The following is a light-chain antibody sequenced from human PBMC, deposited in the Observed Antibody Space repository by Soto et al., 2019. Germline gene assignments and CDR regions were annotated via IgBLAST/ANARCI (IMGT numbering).Light chain of an antibody. V-gene: IGLV2-14*03. Sequence: QSVLTQPASVSGSPGQSITISCTGTSSDVGGYNYVSWYQQLPGKAPKLMIYDVSNRPSGVSDRFSGSKSGNTASLTISGLQAEYEADYCCSSYSSSSTLGVFGTGTKGT. J-gene: IGLJ1*01. CDR1: SSDVGGYNY. CDR2: DVS. CDR3: SSYSSSSTLGV.